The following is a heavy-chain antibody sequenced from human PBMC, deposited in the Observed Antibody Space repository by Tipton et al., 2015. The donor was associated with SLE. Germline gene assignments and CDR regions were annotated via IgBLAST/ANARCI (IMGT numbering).Heavy chain of an antibody. V-gene: IGHV4-59*01. J-gene: IGHJ6*03. Sequence: TLSLTCTVSGGSISSYYWSWIRQSAGKGLEWIGYIDYSGTKYNPYLKSRVIISVDMSKNQFSLKLSPVTAAATAVYYCARGYYDTDVWGKGTTVAVSS. CDR2: IDYSGT. CDR3: ARGYYDTDV. D-gene: IGHD3-16*01. CDR1: GGSISSYY.